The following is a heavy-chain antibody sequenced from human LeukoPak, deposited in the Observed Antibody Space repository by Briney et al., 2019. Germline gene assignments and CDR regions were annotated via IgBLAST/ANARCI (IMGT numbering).Heavy chain of an antibody. CDR1: GFTFSSYA. Sequence: PGGSLRLSCAASGFTFSSYAMSWVRQAPGKGLEWVSAISGSGGSTYYADSVKGRFTISRDNARNSLSLRIDSLRAEDTAQYYCAREVFFQFDNWGQGALVTVSS. CDR2: ISGSGGST. V-gene: IGHV3-23*01. CDR3: AREVFFQFDN. J-gene: IGHJ4*02.